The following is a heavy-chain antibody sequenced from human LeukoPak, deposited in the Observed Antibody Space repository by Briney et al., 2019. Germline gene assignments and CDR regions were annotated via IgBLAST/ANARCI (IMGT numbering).Heavy chain of an antibody. CDR2: INPNTGGT. CDR1: GYTFTGYY. D-gene: IGHD3-16*02. V-gene: IGHV1-2*06. Sequence: GASVKVSCKASGYTFTGYYMHWLRQAPGQGLEWMGRINPNTGGTNYAQKFQGRVTMTRDTSISTAYMELSRLRSDDTAVFYCARDHLRGESTGGYHFDYWGQGTLVTVSS. CDR3: ARDHLRGESTGGYHFDY. J-gene: IGHJ4*02.